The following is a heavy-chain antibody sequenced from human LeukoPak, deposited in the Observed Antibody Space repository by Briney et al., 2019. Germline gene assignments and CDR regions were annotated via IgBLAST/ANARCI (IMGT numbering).Heavy chain of an antibody. CDR3: ARQGLYDSSDFWTFQH. CDR1: GFIFSDYY. V-gene: IGHV3-11*06. CDR2: ISSSSGYK. Sequence: GGSLRLSCAASGFIFSDYYMSWIRQTPEKGLEWLSYISSSSGYKNYADTLKGRFTISRDNAKNSVYLQMNSLSAEDTAVYYCARQGLYDSSDFWTFQHWGQGTLVTVSS. J-gene: IGHJ1*01. D-gene: IGHD3/OR15-3a*01.